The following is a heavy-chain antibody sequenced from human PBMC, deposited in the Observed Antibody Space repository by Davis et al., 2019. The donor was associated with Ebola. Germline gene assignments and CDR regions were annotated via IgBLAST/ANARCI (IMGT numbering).Heavy chain of an antibody. CDR2: INSDGSST. CDR3: AREMATTNDAFDI. D-gene: IGHD5-24*01. Sequence: HTGGSLRLSCAASGFSFSSYWMSWVRQAPGKGLVWVSRINSDGSSTSYADSVKGRFTISRDNAKNTLYLQKNSLRAEDTAVYFCAREMATTNDAFDIWGQGTMVSVSS. V-gene: IGHV3-74*01. CDR1: GFSFSSYW. J-gene: IGHJ3*02.